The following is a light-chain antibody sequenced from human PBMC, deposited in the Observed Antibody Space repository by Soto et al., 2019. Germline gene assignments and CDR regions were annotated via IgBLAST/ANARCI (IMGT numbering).Light chain of an antibody. V-gene: IGKV3-20*01. CDR1: QGLSSSY. J-gene: IGKJ4*01. CDR3: QRYGYLPSLT. CDR2: GAS. Sequence: EIVLTQSPGTLSLSPGERATLSCRASQGLSSSYLAWYQQKPGQAPRLLIYGASSRATDVPDRFTGSGSGTDFSLSIIRMEPEDFAVYYCQRYGYLPSLTFSGVIKVEIK.